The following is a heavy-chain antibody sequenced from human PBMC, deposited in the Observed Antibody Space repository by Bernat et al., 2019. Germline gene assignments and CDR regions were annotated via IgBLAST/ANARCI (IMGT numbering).Heavy chain of an antibody. V-gene: IGHV3-74*02. CDR2: IHSDGTT. Sequence: EVQLSESGGGLAQPGGSLRLSCAASGFTFFNYAMSWVRQAPGKGLVWVSRIHSDGTTIYADSVKGRFTMSRENAKSTLYLQMNSLSAEDTAVYYCARGPDIPATSSFTHGMDVWGQGTTVTVSS. CDR3: ARGPDIPATSSFTHGMDV. CDR1: GFTFFNYA. D-gene: IGHD2-2*01. J-gene: IGHJ6*02.